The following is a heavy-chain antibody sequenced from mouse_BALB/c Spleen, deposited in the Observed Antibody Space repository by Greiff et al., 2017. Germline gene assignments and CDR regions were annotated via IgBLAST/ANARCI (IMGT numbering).Heavy chain of an antibody. Sequence: DVKLVESGGGLVQPGGSMKLSCVASGFTFSNYWMNWVRQSPEKGLEWVAEIRLKSNNYATHYAESVKGRFTISRDDSKSSVYLQMNNLRAEDTGIYYCGGYDAMDNWGQGTSVTVSS. CDR2: IRLKSNNYAT. V-gene: IGHV6-6*02. CDR3: GGYDAMDN. J-gene: IGHJ4*01. CDR1: GFTFSNYW.